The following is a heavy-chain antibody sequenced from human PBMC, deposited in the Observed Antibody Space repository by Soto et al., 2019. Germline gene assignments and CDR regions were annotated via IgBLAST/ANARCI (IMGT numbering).Heavy chain of an antibody. V-gene: IGHV3-30-3*01. Sequence: QVAVVESGGGVVQPGRSLRLSCAVSGFTFSRYNMHWVRQAPGKGLEWVAVISFDEGFRLYADSVKGRFTISRDNSKNTIYLQLNSLRAEDTAMYYCAREKSDMPESGGAHDYWGQGTLVTVSS. CDR2: ISFDEGFR. J-gene: IGHJ4*02. D-gene: IGHD3-16*01. CDR1: GFTFSRYN. CDR3: AREKSDMPESGGAHDY.